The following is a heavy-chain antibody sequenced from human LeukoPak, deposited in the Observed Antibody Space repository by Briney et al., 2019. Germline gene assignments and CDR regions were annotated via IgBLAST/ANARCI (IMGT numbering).Heavy chain of an antibody. Sequence: VASVKVSCKASGYTFTGYYIHWVRQAPGQGLEWMGWMNPNSGGTDYAQKFQGRVTMTRDTSISTAYVELSRLRSDDTALYYCTRAPSSGPFDYWGQGTLVTVSS. CDR1: GYTFTGYY. CDR3: TRAPSSGPFDY. CDR2: MNPNSGGT. J-gene: IGHJ4*02. D-gene: IGHD3-22*01. V-gene: IGHV1-2*02.